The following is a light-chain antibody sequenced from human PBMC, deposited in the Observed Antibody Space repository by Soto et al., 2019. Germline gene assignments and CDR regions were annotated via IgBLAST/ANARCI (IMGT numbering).Light chain of an antibody. CDR1: QSVGNN. CDR3: QHYNSYSEA. V-gene: IGKV3-15*01. CDR2: GAY. J-gene: IGKJ1*01. Sequence: EIVMTQSPATLSVSPGERTTLSCRASQSVGNNLAWYQQKPGQAPRLLIYGAYTRATGIPARFSGSGSGTEFTLTISSLQPDDFATYYCQHYNSYSEAFGQGTKWIS.